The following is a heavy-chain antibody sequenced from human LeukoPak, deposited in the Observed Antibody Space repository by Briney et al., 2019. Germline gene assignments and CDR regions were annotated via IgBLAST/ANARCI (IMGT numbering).Heavy chain of an antibody. CDR2: IYYSGST. CDR1: GVSISSGDYY. J-gene: IGHJ4*02. D-gene: IGHD3-22*01. Sequence: TSETLSLTCTVSGVSISSGDYYWSWIRQHPGKGLEWIGYIYYSGSTYYNPSLKSRVTISVDTSKNQFSLKLSSVTAADTAVYYCARGYYFPLHDYWGQGTLVTVSS. V-gene: IGHV4-31*03. CDR3: ARGYYFPLHDY.